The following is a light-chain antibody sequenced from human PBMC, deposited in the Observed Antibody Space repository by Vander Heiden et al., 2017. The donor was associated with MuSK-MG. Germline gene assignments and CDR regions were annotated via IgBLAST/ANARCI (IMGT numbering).Light chain of an antibody. J-gene: IGKJ1*01. CDR3: QQDDSTPWT. CDR1: QSLLDSSNNKNY. V-gene: IGKV4-1*01. CDR2: GAS. Sequence: DTVMTQSPDSLPVSLCERATIDCKSSQSLLDSSNNKNYLAWYQQKPGQPPKLLIYGASTRESRVPDRFSGSGSGTDFTLTISSLQAEDVAVYYCQQDDSTPWTFGQGTKVEIK.